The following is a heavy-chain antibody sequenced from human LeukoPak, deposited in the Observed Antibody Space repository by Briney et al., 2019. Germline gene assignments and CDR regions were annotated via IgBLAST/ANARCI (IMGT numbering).Heavy chain of an antibody. CDR3: ARDTFGLNAFDI. D-gene: IGHD3-16*01. CDR1: GGSISSYY. V-gene: IGHV4-4*07. Sequence: SETLSLTCTVSGGSISSYYWSWTRQPAGKGLECIGRIHTSGTTNYNPSLMSRVTISIDTSKNQFSLRLSSVTAADTAVYFCARDTFGLNAFDIWGQGTMVTVSS. CDR2: IHTSGTT. J-gene: IGHJ3*02.